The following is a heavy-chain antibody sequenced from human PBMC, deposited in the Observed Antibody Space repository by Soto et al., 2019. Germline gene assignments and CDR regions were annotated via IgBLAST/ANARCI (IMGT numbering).Heavy chain of an antibody. J-gene: IGHJ4*02. D-gene: IGHD3-10*01. CDR2: INPNNGDT. CDR3: AREVTYGGGSFSLGL. CDR1: GYFFTSHY. V-gene: IGHV1-2*06. Sequence: ASVKVSCKTSGYFFTSHYIHWVRLAPGRGLEWMGRINPNNGDTNSPQRFQGRVTMTSDTSISTAYMEMSGLRSDDTALYYCAREVTYGGGSFSLGLWGQGTLVTVSS.